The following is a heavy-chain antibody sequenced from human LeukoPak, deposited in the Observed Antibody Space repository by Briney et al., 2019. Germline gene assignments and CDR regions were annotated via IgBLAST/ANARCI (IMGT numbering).Heavy chain of an antibody. D-gene: IGHD5-18*01. V-gene: IGHV3-9*01. CDR2: ISWNSGFI. CDR1: GFTFDDYA. J-gene: IGHJ4*02. Sequence: GGSLRLSCAASGFTFDDYAMHWVRQAPGKGLEWVSGISWNSGFIGYADSVKGRFTISRDNAKNSLYLQMNSLRAEDTAVYYCAKDSRVYSYRGYFDYWGQGTLVTVSS. CDR3: AKDSRVYSYRGYFDY.